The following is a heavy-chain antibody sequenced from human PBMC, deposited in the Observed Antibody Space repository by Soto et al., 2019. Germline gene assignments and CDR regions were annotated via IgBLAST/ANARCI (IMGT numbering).Heavy chain of an antibody. Sequence: ASVKVTCKASGYDFTAYDINWVRQASGQGLEWMGWMNPINGATGSARRFQGRVSMTRNTATGTAYLELTSLRSDDSAVYYCGRGPSPRAPAGGTPYYYAMDVWGQGTTVTVSS. CDR2: MNPINGAT. CDR3: GRGPSPRAPAGGTPYYYAMDV. V-gene: IGHV1-8*02. CDR1: GYDFTAYD. D-gene: IGHD6-13*01. J-gene: IGHJ6*02.